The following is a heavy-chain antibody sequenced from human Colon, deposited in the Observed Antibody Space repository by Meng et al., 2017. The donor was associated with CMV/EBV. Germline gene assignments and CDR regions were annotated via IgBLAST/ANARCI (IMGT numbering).Heavy chain of an antibody. V-gene: IGHV4-4*02. CDR2: IFHTGDT. Sequence: SETLSLTCAVSGDSITRSSWWSWVRQPPGKGLEWSGDIFHTGDTSYSPSLKSRVTMSVDKSRNEFSLKLTSVTAADTAVYYCADAPSDFWGQGILVTVSS. CDR3: ADAPSDF. J-gene: IGHJ4*02. CDR1: GDSITRSSW.